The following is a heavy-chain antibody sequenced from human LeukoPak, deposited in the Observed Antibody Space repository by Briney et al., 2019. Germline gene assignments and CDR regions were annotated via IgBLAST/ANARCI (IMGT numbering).Heavy chain of an antibody. CDR1: GFTFSSYW. Sequence: PGGSLRLSCSASGFTFSSYWMHWVRQAPGKGLVWVSRINSDGSSTTYADSVKGRFTISRDNAKNTLYLQMNSLRAEDTAVFYCARVRCSGGSCHTADYWGQGTLVTVSS. CDR2: INSDGSST. V-gene: IGHV3-74*01. J-gene: IGHJ4*02. CDR3: ARVRCSGGSCHTADY. D-gene: IGHD2-15*01.